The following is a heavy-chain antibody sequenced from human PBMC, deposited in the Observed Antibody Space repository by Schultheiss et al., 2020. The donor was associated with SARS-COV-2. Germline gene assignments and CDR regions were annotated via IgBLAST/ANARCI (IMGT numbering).Heavy chain of an antibody. Sequence: GGSLRLSCAASGFTFSSSWMHWVCQAPEKGLEWVADIKCDGSEKYYVDSVKGRLTISRDNSKNTLYLQMNSLRAEDTAVYYCARDDMTPWGQGTLVTVSS. CDR2: IKCDGSEK. CDR1: GFTFSSSW. V-gene: IGHV3-52*01. J-gene: IGHJ5*02. CDR3: ARDDMTP. D-gene: IGHD3-22*01.